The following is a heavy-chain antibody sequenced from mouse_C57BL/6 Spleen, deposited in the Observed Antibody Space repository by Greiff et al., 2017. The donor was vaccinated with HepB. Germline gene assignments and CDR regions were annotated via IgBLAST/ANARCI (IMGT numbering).Heavy chain of an antibody. CDR3: ARGAPGTGAY. Sequence: QVQLQQSGAELVKPGASVKLSCKASGYTFTSYWMQWVKQRPGQGLEWIGEIDPSDSYTNYNQKFKGKATLTVDTSSSTAYMQLSSLTSEDSAVYYCARGAPGTGAYWGQGTLVTVSA. CDR2: IDPSDSYT. D-gene: IGHD3-3*01. J-gene: IGHJ3*01. CDR1: GYTFTSYW. V-gene: IGHV1-50*01.